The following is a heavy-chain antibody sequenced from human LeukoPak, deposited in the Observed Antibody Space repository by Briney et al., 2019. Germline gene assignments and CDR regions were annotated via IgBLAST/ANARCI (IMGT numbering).Heavy chain of an antibody. Sequence: GASLRLSCAASGFTFSSYAMSCVRQAPGEGLEWVSAISGSGGSTYYADSVKGRFTISRDNSKNTLYLQMNSLRAEDTAVYYCAKEFCRGGSCYPYYFDYWGQETLVTVLS. J-gene: IGHJ4*02. V-gene: IGHV3-23*01. CDR1: GFTFSSYA. CDR2: ISGSGGST. CDR3: AKEFCRGGSCYPYYFDY. D-gene: IGHD2-15*01.